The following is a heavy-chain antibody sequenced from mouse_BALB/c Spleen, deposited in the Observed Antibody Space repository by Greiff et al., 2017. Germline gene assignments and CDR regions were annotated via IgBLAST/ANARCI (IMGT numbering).Heavy chain of an antibody. J-gene: IGHJ3*01. CDR3: ARSHGSSLAWFAY. D-gene: IGHD1-1*01. CDR2: ISNLAYSI. Sequence: EVKVVESGGGLVQPGGSRKLSCAASGFTFSDYGMAWVRQAPGKGPEWVAFISNLAYSIYYADTVTGRFTISRENAKNTLYLEMSSLRSEDTAMYYCARSHGSSLAWFAYWGQGTLVTVSA. V-gene: IGHV5-15*02. CDR1: GFTFSDYG.